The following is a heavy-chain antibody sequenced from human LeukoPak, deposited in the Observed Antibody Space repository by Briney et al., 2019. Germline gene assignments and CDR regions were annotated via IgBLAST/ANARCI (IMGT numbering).Heavy chain of an antibody. V-gene: IGHV3-30*18. CDR2: ISYDGSNK. J-gene: IGHJ3*02. CDR1: GFTFSGYG. D-gene: IGHD3-22*01. Sequence: GRSLRLSCAASGFTFSGYGMHWVRQAPGKGLEWVAVISYDGSNKYYADSVKGRFTISRDNSKNTLYLQMNSLRAEDTAVYYCAKGTYYYDSSGYTAFDIWGQGTMVTVSS. CDR3: AKGTYYYDSSGYTAFDI.